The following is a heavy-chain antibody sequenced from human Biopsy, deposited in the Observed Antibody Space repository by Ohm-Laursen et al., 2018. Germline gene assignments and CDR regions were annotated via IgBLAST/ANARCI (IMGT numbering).Heavy chain of an antibody. CDR1: GFTFSDYY. CDR2: ISSRTNTI. Sequence: GSLRLSRTASGFTFSDYYMSWIRQAPGKGLKWVSYISSRTNTIYYADSVKGRFTISRDNAKNSLYLQMNRLRAEDTAVYYCARGSFAPDFWGQGTLVTVSS. V-gene: IGHV3-11*01. J-gene: IGHJ4*02. D-gene: IGHD2/OR15-2a*01. CDR3: ARGSFAPDF.